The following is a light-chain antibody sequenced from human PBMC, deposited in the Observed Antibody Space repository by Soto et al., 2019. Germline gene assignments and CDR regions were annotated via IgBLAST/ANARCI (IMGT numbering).Light chain of an antibody. J-gene: IGKJ1*01. CDR1: QSVSNNY. CDR3: QQYSRSGT. CDR2: GAS. V-gene: IGKV3-20*01. Sequence: EIVLTQSPGTLSMSPGERATLSCRASQSVSNNYLAWYQQKPGQAPRLLIYGASNRATGIPDRFSGSGSGTDFPTTISRLAEEYSAEYYRQQYSRSGTFGQGTKVDIK.